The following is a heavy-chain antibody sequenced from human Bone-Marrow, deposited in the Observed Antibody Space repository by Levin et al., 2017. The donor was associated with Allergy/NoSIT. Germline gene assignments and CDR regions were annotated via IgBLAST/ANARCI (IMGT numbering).Heavy chain of an antibody. J-gene: IGHJ4*02. CDR3: TRVDENFDD. V-gene: IGHV4-39*01. CDR2: ILYSGST. CDR1: GGSIKSSTYY. Sequence: SETLSLTCTVSGGSIKSSTYYWGWIRQPPGKGLEWIGSILYSGSTFYNPSLKSRVTVSVDTSKNQFSLRLSSLTAADTAVYYCTRVDENFDDWSPGTLVTVSS.